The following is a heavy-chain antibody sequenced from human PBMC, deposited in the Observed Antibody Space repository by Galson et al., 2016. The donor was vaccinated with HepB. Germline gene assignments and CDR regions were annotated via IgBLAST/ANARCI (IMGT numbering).Heavy chain of an antibody. CDR2: VSSRSTYI. CDR3: ARILLREAAALDF. Sequence: SLRLSCAASGFTFSSYAMHWVRQAPGKGLEWVSSVSSRSTYIYYAQSVKGRFTISRDNAKNSMSLQLTSLRVEDTAVYYCARILLREAAALDFWGQGTLVTVSS. CDR1: GFTFSSYA. J-gene: IGHJ4*02. D-gene: IGHD6-13*01. V-gene: IGHV3-21*01.